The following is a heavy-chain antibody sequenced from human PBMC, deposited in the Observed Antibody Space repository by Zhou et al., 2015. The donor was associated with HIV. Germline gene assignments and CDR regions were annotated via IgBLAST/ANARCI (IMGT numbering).Heavy chain of an antibody. Sequence: QVQLVQSGAEVKKPGSSVKVSCKPSEGTFSSYGISWVRQAPGQGLEWMGGITPVLGTAKYAQKFQDRVSFTADRSTSTAYMELRSLRFDDTAVYYCARRSDISDYFDYWGQGTLVTVSS. V-gene: IGHV1-69*06. D-gene: IGHD3-3*02. CDR3: ARRSDISDYFDY. J-gene: IGHJ4*02. CDR2: ITPVLGTA. CDR1: EGTFSSYG.